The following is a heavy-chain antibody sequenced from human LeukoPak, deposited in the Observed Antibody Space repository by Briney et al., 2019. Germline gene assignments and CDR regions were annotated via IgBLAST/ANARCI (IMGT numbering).Heavy chain of an antibody. J-gene: IGHJ3*02. CDR1: GGSISSYY. V-gene: IGHV4-4*07. D-gene: IGHD2-15*01. CDR2: IYTSGST. CDR3: ARDSPRYCSGGSCYSYMSAFDI. Sequence: PSETLSLTCTVSGGSISSYYWSWIRQPAGKGLEWIGRIYTSGSTNYNPSLKSRVTMSVDTSKNQFSLKLSSVTAADTAVYYCARDSPRYCSGGSCYSYMSAFDIWGQGTMVTVSS.